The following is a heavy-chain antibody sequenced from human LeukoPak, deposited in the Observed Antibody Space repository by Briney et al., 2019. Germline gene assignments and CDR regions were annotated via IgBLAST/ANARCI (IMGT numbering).Heavy chain of an antibody. CDR3: ARVLVGETGGMDV. Sequence: GGSLRLSCAASGFTFSSYGMHRVRQAPGKGLEWVAVIWYDGSNKYYADSVKGRFTISRDNSKNTLYLQMNSLRAEDTAVYYCARVLVGETGGMDVWGQGTTVTVS. D-gene: IGHD1-26*01. CDR1: GFTFSSYG. J-gene: IGHJ6*02. V-gene: IGHV3-33*01. CDR2: IWYDGSNK.